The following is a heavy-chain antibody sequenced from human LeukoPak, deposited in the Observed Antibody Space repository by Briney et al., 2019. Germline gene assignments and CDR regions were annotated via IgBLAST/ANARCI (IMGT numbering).Heavy chain of an antibody. CDR2: IKEDGSEK. Sequence: GGSLRLSCAASGFTFSSYWMTWVRQAPGKGLEWVANIKEDGSEKYYVDSAKGRFTISRDNAKNSLYLQMNSLRAEDTAVYYCAKPQQSYGFDYWGQGTLVTVSS. V-gene: IGHV3-7*03. CDR3: AKPQQSYGFDY. J-gene: IGHJ4*02. CDR1: GFTFSSYW. D-gene: IGHD3-10*01.